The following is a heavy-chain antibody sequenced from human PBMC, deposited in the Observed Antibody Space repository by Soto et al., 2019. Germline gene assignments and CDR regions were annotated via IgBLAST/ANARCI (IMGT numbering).Heavy chain of an antibody. V-gene: IGHV1-3*01. CDR2: INAGNGNT. Sequence: QVQLVQSGAEVKKPGASVKVSCKASGYTFTSYAMHWVRQAPGQRLEWMGWINAGNGNTKQSQKFQGRVTITRDTPAVTAYRGRSTWRPEDTAVYYCAGRAPPIASGGRGPLVTVPP. D-gene: IGHD2-21*01. J-gene: IGHJ4*02. CDR3: AGRAPPIAS. CDR1: GYTFTSYA.